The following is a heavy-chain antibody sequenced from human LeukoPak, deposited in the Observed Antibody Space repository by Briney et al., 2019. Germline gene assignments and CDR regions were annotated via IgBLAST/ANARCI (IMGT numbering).Heavy chain of an antibody. Sequence: ASVKISCKASGYTFTSYGISWVRQAPGQGLERMGWVSAYNGNTNYAQKLQGRVTMTTDTSTSTAYMELRSLRSDDTAVYYCARDFYYSLDYWGQGTLVTVSS. V-gene: IGHV1-18*01. D-gene: IGHD4-11*01. J-gene: IGHJ4*02. CDR1: GYTFTSYG. CDR3: ARDFYYSLDY. CDR2: VSAYNGNT.